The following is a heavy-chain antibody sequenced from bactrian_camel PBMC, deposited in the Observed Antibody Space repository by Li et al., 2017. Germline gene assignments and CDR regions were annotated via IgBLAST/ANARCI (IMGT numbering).Heavy chain of an antibody. Sequence: EVQLVESGGGLVQPGGSLRLSCAASGHTNSVYNMGWFRQVPGERREAVAAIRLGLSGRTAYADSVKGRFTISRDTAKNTVYLQMSSLKPEDIAMYTCAALNLLAYDGTCHLTKTTDYAYWGQGTQVTVS. CDR1: GHTNSVYN. D-gene: IGHD7*01. CDR3: AALNLLAYDGTCHLTKTTDYAY. V-gene: IGHV3S40*01. CDR2: IRLGLSGRT. J-gene: IGHJ4*01.